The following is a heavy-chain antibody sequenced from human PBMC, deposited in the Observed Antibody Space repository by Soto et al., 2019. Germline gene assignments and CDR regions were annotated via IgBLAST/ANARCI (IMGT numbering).Heavy chain of an antibody. V-gene: IGHV4-59*01. CDR3: ARVNRGAFDH. CDR1: GGSIPDYY. CDR2: IFYTGST. Sequence: QVQLQESGPGLVKPSQPLSLTCTVSGGSIPDYYWVWIRQPPGKGLEWIGSIFYTGSTDYNPSLKSRVTLSLATSKNQFSLNLSSVTAADTAVYYCARVNRGAFDHWGQGALVTVSS. J-gene: IGHJ4*02.